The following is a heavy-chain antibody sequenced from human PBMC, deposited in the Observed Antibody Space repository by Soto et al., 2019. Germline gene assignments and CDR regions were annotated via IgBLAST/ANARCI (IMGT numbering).Heavy chain of an antibody. Sequence: QVQLQESGPGLVKPSQTLSLTCTVSGGSISSGGYYWTWIRQHPGKGLEWIWYIYYSGSTYYNPSIKNRVTLSVDTSKNQCSLKLSSVTAADTAVYYCARVCGGDCHYGMDVWGQGTTVTVSS. CDR1: GGSISSGGYY. V-gene: IGHV4-31*03. D-gene: IGHD2-21*02. J-gene: IGHJ6*01. CDR2: IYYSGST. CDR3: ARVCGGDCHYGMDV.